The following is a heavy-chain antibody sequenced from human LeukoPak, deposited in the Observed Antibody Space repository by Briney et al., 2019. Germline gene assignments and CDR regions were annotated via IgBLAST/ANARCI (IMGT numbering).Heavy chain of an antibody. CDR3: ARGDSSGYYNAFDI. J-gene: IGHJ3*02. Sequence: GGSLRLSCAASGFTLNNYAMSWVRQAPGKGLEWVSIINNSGGSTYYADSVKGRFTISRDLSKNTLYLQMNSLRAEDTAVYYCARGDSSGYYNAFDIWGQGTMVTVSS. CDR2: INNSGGST. V-gene: IGHV3-23*01. CDR1: GFTLNNYA. D-gene: IGHD3-22*01.